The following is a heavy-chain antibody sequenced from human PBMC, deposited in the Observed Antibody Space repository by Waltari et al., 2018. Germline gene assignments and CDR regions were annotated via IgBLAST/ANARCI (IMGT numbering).Heavy chain of an antibody. Sequence: EVQLVESGGGLVQPGGSLRLSCAASGFTFSSYSMNWVRQAPGKGLECFSYISSSSSTIYYADSFTFPFTISRDNAKNSLYLQMNSLRAEDTAVYYCARVWCPYGGSFDYWGQGTLFPFSS. V-gene: IGHV3-48*04. CDR2: ISSSSSTI. CDR3: ARVWCPYGGSFDY. CDR1: GFTFSSYS. D-gene: IGHD5-12*01. J-gene: IGHJ4*02.